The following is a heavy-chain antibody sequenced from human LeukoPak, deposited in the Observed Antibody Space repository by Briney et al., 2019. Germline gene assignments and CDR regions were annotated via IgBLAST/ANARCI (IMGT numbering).Heavy chain of an antibody. CDR1: GFTFSSYS. J-gene: IGHJ4*02. CDR2: ISSSSSYI. CDR3: ARDLEAYYGSGSYDTRPFDY. V-gene: IGHV3-21*01. D-gene: IGHD3-10*01. Sequence: GGSLRLSCAASGFTFSSYSMNWVRQAPGKGLEWVSSISSSSSYIYYADSVKGRFTISRDNAKNSLYPQMNSLRAEDTAVYYCARDLEAYYGSGSYDTRPFDYWGQGTLVTVSS.